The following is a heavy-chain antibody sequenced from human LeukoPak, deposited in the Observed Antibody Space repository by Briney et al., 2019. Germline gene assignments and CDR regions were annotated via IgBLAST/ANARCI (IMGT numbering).Heavy chain of an antibody. Sequence: GGSLRLSCAASGFTFSSYAMSWVRQAPGKGLEWVSAISGSGGSTYYADSVKGRFTISRDNPKNTLYLQMNSLRAEDTAVYYCAKDLQSIAMIVVVMGDYWGQGTLVTVSS. CDR3: AKDLQSIAMIVVVMGDY. CDR2: ISGSGGST. V-gene: IGHV3-23*01. D-gene: IGHD3-22*01. CDR1: GFTFSSYA. J-gene: IGHJ4*02.